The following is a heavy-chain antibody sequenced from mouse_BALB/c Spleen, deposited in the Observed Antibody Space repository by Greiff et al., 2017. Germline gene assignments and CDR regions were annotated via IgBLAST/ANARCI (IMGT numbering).Heavy chain of an antibody. Sequence: EVQLQQSGPELVKPGASVKMSCKASGYTFTSYVMHWVKQKPGQGLEWIGYINPYNDGTKYNEKFKGKATLTADKSSSTAYMQLSSLTSENSAVYFCARGGATAPFDYWGQGTTLTVSS. D-gene: IGHD1-2*01. J-gene: IGHJ2*01. CDR3: ARGGATAPFDY. CDR1: GYTFTSYV. CDR2: INPYNDGT. V-gene: IGHV1-14*01.